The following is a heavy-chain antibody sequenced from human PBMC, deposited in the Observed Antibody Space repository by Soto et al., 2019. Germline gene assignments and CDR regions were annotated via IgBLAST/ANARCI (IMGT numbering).Heavy chain of an antibody. Sequence: LSLTCTVSSAPITKYYWGWVRQAPGRGLEWIGFTHHSGYISYSPSLKSRVTMSVDPSKNQVSLKLTSVTAADTAVYYCGRLQKFINWCFDSWGQGVLVTVSS. V-gene: IGHV4-4*09. CDR3: GRLQKFINWCFDS. J-gene: IGHJ4*02. CDR2: THHSGYI. D-gene: IGHD2-15*01. CDR1: SAPITKYY.